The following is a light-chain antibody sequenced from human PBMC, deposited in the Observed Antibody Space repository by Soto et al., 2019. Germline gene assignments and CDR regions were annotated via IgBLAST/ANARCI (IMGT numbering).Light chain of an antibody. J-gene: IGKJ1*01. CDR1: QSVSSN. CDR2: GAS. CDR3: QQYNNWPPT. Sequence: EIVLTQSPGTLSLSPGERATLSCRASQSVSSNLAWYQQKPGQAPRLLISGASTRATGTPARFSGSGSGTEFTLAISSLQSEDFAVYYCQQYNNWPPTFGQGTKVDIK. V-gene: IGKV3-15*01.